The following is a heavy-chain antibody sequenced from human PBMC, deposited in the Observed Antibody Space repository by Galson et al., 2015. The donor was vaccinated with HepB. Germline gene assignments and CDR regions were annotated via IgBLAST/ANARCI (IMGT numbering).Heavy chain of an antibody. V-gene: IGHV3-30*18. CDR3: AKIILRESYRAAAGSVGDFDY. D-gene: IGHD6-13*01. Sequence: SLRLSCAASGFTFSSYGMHWVRQAPGKGLEWVAVISYDGSNKYYADSVKGRFTISRDNSKNTLYLQMNSLRAEDTAVYYCAKIILRESYRAAAGSVGDFDYWGQGTLVTVSS. CDR2: ISYDGSNK. CDR1: GFTFSSYG. J-gene: IGHJ4*02.